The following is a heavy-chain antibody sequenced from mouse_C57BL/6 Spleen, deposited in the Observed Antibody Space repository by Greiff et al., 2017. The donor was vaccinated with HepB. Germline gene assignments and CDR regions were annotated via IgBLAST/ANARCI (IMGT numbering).Heavy chain of an antibody. V-gene: IGHV1-15*01. CDR1: GYTFTDYE. CDR2: IDPETGGT. Sequence: QVQLQQSGAELVRPGASVTLSCKASGYTFTDYEMHWVKQTPVHGLEWIGAIDPETGGTAYNQKFKGKAILTADKSSSTAYMELRSLTSEDSAVYYCTRGGLPLWFDYWGQGTTLTVSS. J-gene: IGHJ2*01. CDR3: TRGGLPLWFDY. D-gene: IGHD2-4*01.